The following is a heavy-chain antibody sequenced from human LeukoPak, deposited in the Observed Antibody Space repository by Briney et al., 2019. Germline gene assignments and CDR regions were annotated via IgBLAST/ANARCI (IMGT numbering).Heavy chain of an antibody. V-gene: IGHV1-46*01. CDR2: INPSGGST. CDR1: GYTFTSYY. Sequence: ASVKASCKASGYTFTSYYMHWVRQAPGQGLEWMGLINPSGGSTSYAQKFQGRVTMTRDTSTSTVYMELSSLRSEDTAVYYCARDLASGYYFDYWGQGTLVTVSS. J-gene: IGHJ4*02. CDR3: ARDLASGYYFDY. D-gene: IGHD6-25*01.